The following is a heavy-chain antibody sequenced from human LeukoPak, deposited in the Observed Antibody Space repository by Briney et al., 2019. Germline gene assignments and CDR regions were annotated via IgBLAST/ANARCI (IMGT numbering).Heavy chain of an antibody. CDR1: GFTFSDYY. CDR3: ARPLSGTTDFDY. Sequence: GGSLRLSCAASGFTFSDYYMSWIRQAPGKGLEWVSYISSSSSYTNYADSVKGRFTISRDNAKNSLYLQVNSLRAEDTAVYYCARPLSGTTDFDYWGQGTLVAVSS. V-gene: IGHV3-11*03. J-gene: IGHJ4*02. CDR2: ISSSSSYT. D-gene: IGHD1-20*01.